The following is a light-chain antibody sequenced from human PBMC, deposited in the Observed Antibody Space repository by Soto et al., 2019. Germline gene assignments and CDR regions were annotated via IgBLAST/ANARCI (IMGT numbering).Light chain of an antibody. CDR2: DAS. V-gene: IGKV3-15*01. CDR1: QSVSSN. J-gene: IGKJ2*01. CDR3: QQYNDWPPKYT. Sequence: EIVMTQSPATLSVSPGERATLSCRASQSVSSNLVWYQQKPGQAPRLLIYDASTRPTGIPARFSGGGSGTEFTLTISSLQSEDFAVYYCQQYNDWPPKYTFGQGTKLEIK.